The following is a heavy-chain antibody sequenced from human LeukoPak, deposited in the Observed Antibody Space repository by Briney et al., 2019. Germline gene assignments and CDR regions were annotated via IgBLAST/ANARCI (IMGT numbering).Heavy chain of an antibody. CDR3: AGVVGRGSYYGSGSYYKNSYYYYYGMDV. CDR2: INHSGST. V-gene: IGHV4-34*01. Sequence: SETLSLTCAVSGGSISSGGYSWSWIRQPPGKGLEWIGEINHSGSTNYNPSLKSRVTISVDTSKNQFSLKLSSVTAADTAVYYYAGVVGRGSYYGSGSYYKNSYYYYYGMDVWGKGTTVTVSS. D-gene: IGHD3-10*01. J-gene: IGHJ6*04. CDR1: GGSISSGGYS.